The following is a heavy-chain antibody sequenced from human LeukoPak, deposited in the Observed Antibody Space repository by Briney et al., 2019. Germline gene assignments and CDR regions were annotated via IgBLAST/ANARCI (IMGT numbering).Heavy chain of an antibody. CDR2: ISSSGSTI. D-gene: IGHD1-26*01. Sequence: TGGSLKLSCAASGLTFSDYYMSWILQAPGKGLEWVSYISSSGSTIYYADSVKGRFTISRDNAKNSLYLQMNSLRAEDTAVYYCARDSSWESYWGQGTLVTVSS. CDR3: ARDSSWESY. CDR1: GLTFSDYY. V-gene: IGHV3-11*04. J-gene: IGHJ4*02.